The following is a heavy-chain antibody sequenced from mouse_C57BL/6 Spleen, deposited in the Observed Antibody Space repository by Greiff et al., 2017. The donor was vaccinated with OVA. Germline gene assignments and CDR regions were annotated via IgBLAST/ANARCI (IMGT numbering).Heavy chain of an antibody. D-gene: IGHD2-4*01. V-gene: IGHV1-26*01. CDR2: INPNSGGT. Sequence: VQLQQPGAELVKPGASVKISCKASGYTFTDYYMNWVKQSPGQGLEWIGDINPNSGGTSYNKKFKGKATLTVDKSSSTAYMPLRSLTSEDSAVSYCARDDDYEAWLAYWGQGTLVTVSA. J-gene: IGHJ3*01. CDR1: GYTFTDYY. CDR3: ARDDDYEAWLAY.